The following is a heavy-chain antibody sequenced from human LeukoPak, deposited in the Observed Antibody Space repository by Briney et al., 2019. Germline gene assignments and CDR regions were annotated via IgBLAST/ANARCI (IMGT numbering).Heavy chain of an antibody. D-gene: IGHD3-9*01. J-gene: IGHJ4*02. V-gene: IGHV3-30-3*01. CDR1: GFTFSDYY. CDR3: AASYDILTGYYTEPFDY. CDR2: ISYDGSNK. Sequence: GGSLRLSCAASGFTFSDYYMSWIRQAPGKGLEWVAVISYDGSNKYYADSVKGRFTISRDNSKNTLYLQMNSLRAEDTAVYYCAASYDILTGYYTEPFDYWGQGTLVTVSS.